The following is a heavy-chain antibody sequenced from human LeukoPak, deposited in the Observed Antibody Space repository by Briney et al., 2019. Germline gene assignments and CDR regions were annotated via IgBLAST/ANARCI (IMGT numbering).Heavy chain of an antibody. D-gene: IGHD3-10*01. CDR3: TRGEVRGASRGYYYMDV. J-gene: IGHJ6*03. Sequence: SETLSLTCTVSGYSISTGYYWDWIRQPPGEGLEWIGSIYYSGSTYYNPSLKSRVTISVDTSKNQFSLKLSSVTAADTAVYYCTRGEVRGASRGYYYMDVWGKGTTVTVSS. CDR1: GYSISTGYY. V-gene: IGHV4-38-2*02. CDR2: IYYSGST.